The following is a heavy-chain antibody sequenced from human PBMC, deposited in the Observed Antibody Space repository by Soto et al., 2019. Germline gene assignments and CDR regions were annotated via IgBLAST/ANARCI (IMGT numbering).Heavy chain of an antibody. CDR1: GFTFSSYA. CDR2: ISYDGSNK. Sequence: PGGSLRLSCAASGFTFSSYAMHWVRQAPGKGLEWVAVISYDGSNKYYADSVKGRFTISRDNSKNTLYLQMNSLRAEDTAVYYSARDRGRYSYYYYGMDVWGQGTTVTVSS. D-gene: IGHD3-9*01. V-gene: IGHV3-30-3*01. J-gene: IGHJ6*02. CDR3: ARDRGRYSYYYYGMDV.